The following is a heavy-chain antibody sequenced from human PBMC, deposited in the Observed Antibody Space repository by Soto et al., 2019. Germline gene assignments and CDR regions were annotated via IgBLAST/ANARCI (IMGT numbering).Heavy chain of an antibody. D-gene: IGHD2-15*01. CDR3: ASTVVVPSTMNYLEY. Sequence: GESLKISCKRSVYSLSNYWIAWVRQLPRKGLAWLVIIFPADSDTKYNPFFQGQVTISPDKSNSTTYLHWSSPKAPHPALYYCASTVVVPSTMNYLEYWGQGSRVTVSS. CDR2: IFPADSDT. CDR1: VYSLSNYW. J-gene: IGHJ4*02. V-gene: IGHV5-51*01.